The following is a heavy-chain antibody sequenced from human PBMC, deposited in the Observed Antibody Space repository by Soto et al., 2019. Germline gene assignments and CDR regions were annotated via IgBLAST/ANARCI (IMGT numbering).Heavy chain of an antibody. Sequence: QVGLQESGPGLMNPSETLSLTCTVSGVSFSSHSWNWIRKRPGKGLEWIGYIHYSGITNYSPSLKSPVNISLDTSEKLFSLKLTSVATADMAVYYCARGLHPLPFDHWGQGLMVTVSS. D-gene: IGHD4-4*01. CDR3: ARGLHPLPFDH. CDR1: GVSFSSHS. CDR2: IHYSGIT. V-gene: IGHV4-59*11. J-gene: IGHJ4*02.